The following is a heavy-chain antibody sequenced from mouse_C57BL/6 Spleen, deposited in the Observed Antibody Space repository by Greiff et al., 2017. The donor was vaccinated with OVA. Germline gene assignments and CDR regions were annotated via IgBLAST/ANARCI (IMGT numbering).Heavy chain of an antibody. D-gene: IGHD1-1*01. CDR3: ARLATTVVPDAMDY. CDR2: INPSTGGT. J-gene: IGHJ4*01. Sequence: VQLKQSGPELVKPGASVKISCKASGYSFTGYYMNWVKQSPEKSLEWIGEINPSTGGTTYNQKFKAKATLTVDKSSSTAYMQLKSLTSEDSAVYYCARLATTVVPDAMDYWGQGTSVTVSS. CDR1: GYSFTGYY. V-gene: IGHV1-42*01.